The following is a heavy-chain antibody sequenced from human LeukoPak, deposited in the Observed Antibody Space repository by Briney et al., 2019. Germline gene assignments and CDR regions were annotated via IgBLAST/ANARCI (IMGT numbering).Heavy chain of an antibody. CDR2: ISYSGST. CDR3: ASAPHVNYFDF. Sequence: SETLSLTCTVSGDSMTDYYWSWIRQPPGMGLEWIGYISYSGSTNYNPSLKSRVTISIDMSKNQFSLKLSSVTAADTAVYYCASAPHVNYFDFWGQGALVTVST. J-gene: IGHJ4*02. CDR1: GDSMTDYY. V-gene: IGHV4-59*08. D-gene: IGHD2/OR15-2a*01.